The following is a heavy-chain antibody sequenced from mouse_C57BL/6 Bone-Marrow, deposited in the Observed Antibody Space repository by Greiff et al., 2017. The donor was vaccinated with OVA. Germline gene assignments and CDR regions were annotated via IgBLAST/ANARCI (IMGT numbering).Heavy chain of an antibody. CDR1: GYTFTSYG. V-gene: IGHV1-81*01. D-gene: IGHD2-4*01. CDR3: ARDDYAWYFDV. CDR2: IYPRSGNT. Sequence: VQGVESGAELARPGASVKLSCKASGYTFTSYGISWVKQRTGQGLEWIGEIYPRSGNTYYNEKFKGKATLTADKSSSTAYMELRSLTSEDSAVYFCARDDYAWYFDVWGTGTTVTVSS. J-gene: IGHJ1*03.